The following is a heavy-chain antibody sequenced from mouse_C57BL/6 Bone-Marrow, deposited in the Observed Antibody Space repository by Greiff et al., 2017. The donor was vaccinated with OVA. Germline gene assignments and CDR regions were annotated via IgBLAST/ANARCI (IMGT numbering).Heavy chain of an antibody. J-gene: IGHJ4*01. Sequence: EVQVVESGAGLVKPGGSLKLSCAASGFTFSSYAMSWVRQTPEKRLEWVAYISSGGDYIYYADTVKGRCTISRDNARNTLYLQMSSLKSEDTARYYCTRLRDAMDYWGQGTSVTVSS. V-gene: IGHV5-9-1*02. CDR2: ISSGGDYI. CDR3: TRLRDAMDY. CDR1: GFTFSSYA. D-gene: IGHD1-1*01.